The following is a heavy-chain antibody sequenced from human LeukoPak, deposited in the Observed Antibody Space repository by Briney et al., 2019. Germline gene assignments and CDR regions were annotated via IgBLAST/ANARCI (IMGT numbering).Heavy chain of an antibody. Sequence: SETLSLTCTVSGGSISSSSYYWGWIRQPPGKGLEWIGSIYYSGSTYYNPSLKSRVTISVDTSKNQFSLKLSSVTAADTAVYYCARTVTGIVVVRGYFDYGAQGTLVTVSS. CDR1: GGSISSSSYY. CDR3: ARTVTGIVVVRGYFDY. V-gene: IGHV4-39*01. J-gene: IGHJ4*02. D-gene: IGHD2-21*01. CDR2: IYYSGST.